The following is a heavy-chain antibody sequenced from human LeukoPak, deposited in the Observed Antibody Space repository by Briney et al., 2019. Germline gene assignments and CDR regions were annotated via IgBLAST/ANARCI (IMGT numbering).Heavy chain of an antibody. D-gene: IGHD3-10*01. CDR1: GYIFTGYN. V-gene: IGHV1-2*02. Sequence: ASVKVSCKASGYIFTGYNMHWVRQAPRQGLEWMGWINPNNGDTNYAQKFQGRVTMTRDTSISTAYMELSRLRSDDTAVYYCARDRTSGDSPSYSVNWFDPWGQGTLVTVSS. CDR3: ARDRTSGDSPSYSVNWFDP. CDR2: INPNNGDT. J-gene: IGHJ5*02.